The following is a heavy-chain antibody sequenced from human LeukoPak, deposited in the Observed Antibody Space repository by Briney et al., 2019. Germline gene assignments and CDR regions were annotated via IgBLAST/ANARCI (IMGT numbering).Heavy chain of an antibody. Sequence: SETLPVTCVGYGGSFSGYYWSGIGQPPGKGLDWIGEINHSGSTNYNPSLKSRVTISVDTSKNQFSLKLSSVTAADTAVYYCARNDILTGYYPKRRYSFDYWGQGTLVTVSS. CDR2: INHSGST. CDR1: GGSFSGYY. V-gene: IGHV4-34*01. J-gene: IGHJ4*02. CDR3: ARNDILTGYYPKRRYSFDY. D-gene: IGHD3-9*01.